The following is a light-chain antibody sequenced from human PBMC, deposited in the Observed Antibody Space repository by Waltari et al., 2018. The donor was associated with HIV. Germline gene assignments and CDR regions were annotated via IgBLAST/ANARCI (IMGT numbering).Light chain of an antibody. CDR2: AAS. J-gene: IGKJ1*01. CDR1: QGSGNY. Sequence: DIQLTQSPSFLSARVGDKVNITCRARQGSGNYVAWYQQKPGKAPTLLIYAASALQSGVPSRFRGSASGTDFTLTISNLQPEDIASYYCHKYNTGLEGTFGQGTRVEVK. CDR3: HKYNTGLEGT. V-gene: IGKV1-27*01.